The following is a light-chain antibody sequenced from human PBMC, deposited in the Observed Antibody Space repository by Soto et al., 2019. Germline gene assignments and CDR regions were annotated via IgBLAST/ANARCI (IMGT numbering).Light chain of an antibody. J-gene: IGKJ2*01. CDR3: QQYDDRGTYT. CDR1: QSVNIN. V-gene: IGKV3-15*01. Sequence: EIVMPQSPATLSVSPGDRATLSCRASQSVNINLAWYQVKPGQAPRLLIYGAATRAPGIPIRFSGIGSRTQVSITINSLQSEDSAVYYCQQYDDRGTYTFVQGTKLEIK. CDR2: GAA.